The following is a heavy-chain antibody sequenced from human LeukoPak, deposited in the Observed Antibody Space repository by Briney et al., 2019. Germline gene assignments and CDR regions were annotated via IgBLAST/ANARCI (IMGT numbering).Heavy chain of an antibody. J-gene: IGHJ4*02. CDR2: IYPGDSDT. V-gene: IGHV5-51*01. Sequence: GGSLRLSCKGSGYSFTSYWIGWVRQMPGKGLEWMGIIYPGDSDTRYSPSFQGQATISADKSISTAYLQWSSLKASDTAMYYCARFRTEELLPDYWGQGTLVTVSS. D-gene: IGHD1-26*01. CDR3: ARFRTEELLPDY. CDR1: GYSFTSYW.